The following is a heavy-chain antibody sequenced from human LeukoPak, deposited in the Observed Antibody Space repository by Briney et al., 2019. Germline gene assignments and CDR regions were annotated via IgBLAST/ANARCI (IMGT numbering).Heavy chain of an antibody. Sequence: PSQTLSLTCTVSGGSISSGSYYWSWIRQPAGKGLEWIGRIYTSGGTNYNPSLKSRVTISVDTSKNQFSLKLSSVTAADTAVYYCASEVYVDYGDYYYYGMDVWGQGTTVTVSS. CDR3: ASEVYVDYGDYYYYGMDV. CDR1: GGSISSGSYY. D-gene: IGHD4-17*01. V-gene: IGHV4-61*02. J-gene: IGHJ6*02. CDR2: IYTSGGT.